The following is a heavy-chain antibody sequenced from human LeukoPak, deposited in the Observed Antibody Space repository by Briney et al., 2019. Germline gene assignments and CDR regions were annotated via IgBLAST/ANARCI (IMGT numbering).Heavy chain of an antibody. CDR1: GGSISSYF. CDR2: IYYSGST. Sequence: SETLSLTCTVSGGSISSYFWSWIRQPPGKGLEWIGYIYYSGSTNYNSSLKSRVTMSVDTSKNQFSLKLSSVTAADTAVYYCARIDRAVAGTIDYWGQGTLVTVSS. V-gene: IGHV4-59*08. J-gene: IGHJ4*02. D-gene: IGHD6-19*01. CDR3: ARIDRAVAGTIDY.